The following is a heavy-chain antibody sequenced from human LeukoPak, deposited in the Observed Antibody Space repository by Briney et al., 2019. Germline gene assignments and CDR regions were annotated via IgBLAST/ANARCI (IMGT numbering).Heavy chain of an antibody. CDR3: GKTTVGYSSGQKPAWPVDY. CDR2: IFGNGGSP. J-gene: IGHJ4*02. D-gene: IGHD5-18*01. Sequence: GGSPRLSCEASGFTFGSHAMYWVRQAPGKGLEWVAGIFGNGGSPHYADSVKGRFTISRDNSRNTVYLQINSLRADDTAVYYCGKTTVGYSSGQKPAWPVDYWGQGTLVTVSS. V-gene: IGHV3-23*01. CDR1: GFTFGSHA.